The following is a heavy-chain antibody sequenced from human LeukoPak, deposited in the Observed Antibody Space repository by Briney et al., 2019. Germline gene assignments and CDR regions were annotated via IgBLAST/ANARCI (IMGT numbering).Heavy chain of an antibody. CDR1: GFTFSSFG. CDR2: IWYDASDR. J-gene: IGHJ5*02. D-gene: IGHD5-24*01. V-gene: IGHV3-33*01. Sequence: GGSLTLSCAASGFTFSSFGMHWVRQAPGKGREWVAVIWYDASDRYYADSVKGRFTISRDNSKNTLFLQMNSLRDDDTAVYYCVRGVGVSRFNYFDPWGQGTLVVVFS. CDR3: VRGVGVSRFNYFDP.